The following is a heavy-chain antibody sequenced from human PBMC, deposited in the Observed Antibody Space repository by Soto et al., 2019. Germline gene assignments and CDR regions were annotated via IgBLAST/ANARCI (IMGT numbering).Heavy chain of an antibody. V-gene: IGHV3-23*01. D-gene: IGHD2-2*01. CDR1: GFTFSTYA. CDR3: AKEGGYCSDISCPRRVDC. CDR2: ISDSGGST. Sequence: EGQLLESGGGLVQPGGSLRLSCAASGFTFSTYAMSWVRQAPGKGLEWVSAISDSGGSTYYADSVKGRFTISRDNSKNTQDLQQHSLRAEDTAVYYCAKEGGYCSDISCPRRVDCWGQGTLVTVSS. J-gene: IGHJ4*02.